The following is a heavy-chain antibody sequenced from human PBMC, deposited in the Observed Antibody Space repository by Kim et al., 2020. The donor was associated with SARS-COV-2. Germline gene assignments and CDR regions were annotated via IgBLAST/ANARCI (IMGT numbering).Heavy chain of an antibody. Sequence: YACSGKGRFTVSRDNSENTLYLQMNSLRAEDTAVYYCARTLVLSGYYGMDVWGQGTTVTVSS. D-gene: IGHD3-10*01. J-gene: IGHJ6*02. CDR3: ARTLVLSGYYGMDV. V-gene: IGHV3-33*01.